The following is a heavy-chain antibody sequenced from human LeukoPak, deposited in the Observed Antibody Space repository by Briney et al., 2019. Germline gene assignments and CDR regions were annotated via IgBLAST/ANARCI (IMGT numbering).Heavy chain of an antibody. CDR2: IYYSGST. J-gene: IGHJ5*02. V-gene: IGHV4-39*01. CDR1: GGSISSSSYY. Sequence: SETLSLTCTVSGGSISSSSYYWGWIRQPPGTGLEWIGSIYYSGSTYYDPSLKGRVTISVDTSKNQFSLKLSSVTAADTAVYYCARHRWFIRLGKINWFDPWGQGTLVTISS. CDR3: ARHRWFIRLGKINWFDP. D-gene: IGHD3-16*01.